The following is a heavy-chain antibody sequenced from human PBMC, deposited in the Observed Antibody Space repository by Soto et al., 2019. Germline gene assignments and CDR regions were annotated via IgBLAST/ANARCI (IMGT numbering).Heavy chain of an antibody. CDR2: IIPIFGTA. J-gene: IGHJ6*02. CDR3: ASGGVRGVYYYYGMDV. CDR1: GGTFSSYA. D-gene: IGHD3-10*01. V-gene: IGHV1-69*01. Sequence: QVQLVQSGAEVKKPGSSVKVSCKASGGTFSSYAISWVRQAPGQGLEWMGGIIPIFGTANYAQKFQGRVQITADESTSTAYMELSSLRSEDTAVYYCASGGVRGVYYYYGMDVWGQGTTVTVSS.